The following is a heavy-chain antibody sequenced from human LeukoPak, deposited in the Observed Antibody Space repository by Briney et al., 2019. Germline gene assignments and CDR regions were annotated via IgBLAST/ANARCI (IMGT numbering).Heavy chain of an antibody. J-gene: IGHJ4*02. D-gene: IGHD3-22*01. CDR1: GGTFSSYA. V-gene: IGHV1-69*13. Sequence: SVKVSCKASGGTFSSYAISWVRQAPGQGLEWMGGIIPIFGTANYAQKFQGRVTITADESTSTAYMELSSLRSEDTAVYYCALGVYYDSSGPYYFDYWGQGTLVTVSS. CDR2: IIPIFGTA. CDR3: ALGVYYDSSGPYYFDY.